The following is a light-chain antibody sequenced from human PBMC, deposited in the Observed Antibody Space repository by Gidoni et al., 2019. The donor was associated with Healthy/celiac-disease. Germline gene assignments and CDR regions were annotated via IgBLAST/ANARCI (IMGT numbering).Light chain of an antibody. CDR3: QQYNSYPYT. J-gene: IGKJ2*01. Sequence: DIQMTQPPSPLSSSVGDRVTITCRASQGISSSLAWYQQRPGKAPKLLIYEASSLESGAPSRFSGSGSGTEFTRTISSLQPDDFATYYCQQYNSYPYTFGQGTKLEIK. CDR1: QGISSS. V-gene: IGKV1-5*03. CDR2: EAS.